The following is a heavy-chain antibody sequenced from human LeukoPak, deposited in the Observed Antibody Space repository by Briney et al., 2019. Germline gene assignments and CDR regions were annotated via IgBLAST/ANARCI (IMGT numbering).Heavy chain of an antibody. V-gene: IGHV3-7*01. J-gene: IGHJ4*02. D-gene: IGHD6-19*01. CDR1: GFTFSSYW. CDR3: ATTSPGIAVAGTGY. CDR2: IKQDGSEK. Sequence: GGSLRLSCAASGFTFSSYWMSWVRQAPGKGLEWVANIKQDGSEKYYVDSVRGRFTISRDNAKNSLYLQMNSLRAEDTAVYYCATTSPGIAVAGTGYWGQGTLVTVSS.